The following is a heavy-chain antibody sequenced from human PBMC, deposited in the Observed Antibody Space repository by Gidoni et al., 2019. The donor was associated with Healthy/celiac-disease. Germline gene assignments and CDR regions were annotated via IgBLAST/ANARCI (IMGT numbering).Heavy chain of an antibody. V-gene: IGHV3-33*01. CDR1: GFTFSSYG. CDR3: ARFMATKGLDY. J-gene: IGHJ4*02. D-gene: IGHD2-8*01. CDR2: IWYDGSNK. Sequence: QVQLVESGGGVVQPGRSLRLSCAASGFTFSSYGMHWVRQAPGKGLEWVAVIWYDGSNKYYADSVKGRFTISRDNSKNTLYLQMNSLRAEDTAVYYCARFMATKGLDYWGQGTLVTVSS.